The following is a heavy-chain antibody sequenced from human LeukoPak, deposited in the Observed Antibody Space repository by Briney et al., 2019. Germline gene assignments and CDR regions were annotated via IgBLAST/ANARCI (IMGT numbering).Heavy chain of an antibody. CDR3: ARGIANDEGDYFDY. D-gene: IGHD1-1*01. CDR2: ISYDGSNK. CDR1: GFTFSSYA. V-gene: IGHV3-30-3*01. Sequence: GGSLRLSCAASGFTFSSYAMHWVRQAPGKGLEWVAVISYDGSNKYYADSVKGRFTISRDNSKNTLYLQMNSLRAEDTAVYYCARGIANDEGDYFDYWGQGTLVTVSS. J-gene: IGHJ4*02.